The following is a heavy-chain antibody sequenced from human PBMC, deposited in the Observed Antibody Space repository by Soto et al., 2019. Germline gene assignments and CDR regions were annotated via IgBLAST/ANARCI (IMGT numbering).Heavy chain of an antibody. CDR1: GYTFTSYA. CDR2: INTGNDNT. J-gene: IGHJ4*02. CDR3: ARAIGTTVTTLPFDY. V-gene: IGHV1-3*04. D-gene: IGHD4-17*01. Sequence: QVQLVQSGAEEKKPGASVKVSCKASGYTFTSYAIHWVRQAPGQRLEWMGWINTGNDNTKYSQKFQGRVTITRDTSASTAYMELSSLRSEDTAVYYCARAIGTTVTTLPFDYWGQGTLVTVSS.